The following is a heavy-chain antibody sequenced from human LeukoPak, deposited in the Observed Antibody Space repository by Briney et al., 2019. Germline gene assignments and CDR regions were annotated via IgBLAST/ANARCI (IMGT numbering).Heavy chain of an antibody. CDR3: ARGQWFRAF. CDR2: IHYSGSA. J-gene: IGHJ1*01. Sequence: SETLSLTCAVYGGSFSGYYWTWIRQPPGKGLEWIGEIHYSGSATYNPSLNSRVTISVDTSKNQFSLKMNSVTAADTAVYYCARGQWFRAFWSRGPPVTVSS. D-gene: IGHD3-10*01. CDR1: GGSFSGYY. V-gene: IGHV4-34*01.